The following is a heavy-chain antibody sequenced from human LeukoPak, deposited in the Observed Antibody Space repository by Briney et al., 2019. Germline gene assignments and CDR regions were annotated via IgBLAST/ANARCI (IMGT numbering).Heavy chain of an antibody. Sequence: SETLSLTCAVYGGSFSGYYWSWIRQPPGKGLEWIGEINHSGSTNYNPSLKSRVTISVDTSKNQFSLKLSSVTAADTAVYYCASSDSSGYDAFDIWGQGTMVTVSS. V-gene: IGHV4-34*01. CDR1: GGSFSGYY. J-gene: IGHJ3*02. D-gene: IGHD3-22*01. CDR3: ASSDSSGYDAFDI. CDR2: INHSGST.